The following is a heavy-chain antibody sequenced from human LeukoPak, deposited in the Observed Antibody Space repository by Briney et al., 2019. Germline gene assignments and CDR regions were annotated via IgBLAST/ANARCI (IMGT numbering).Heavy chain of an antibody. CDR3: AKRTEYSSSWFDP. Sequence: PGRSLRLTCAASGFTFSSYGMHWVRQAPGKGLEWVAVISYDGSNKYYADSVKGRFTISRDNSKNTLYLQMNSLRAEDTAVYYCAKRTEYSSSWFDPWGQGSLVTVSS. CDR2: ISYDGSNK. D-gene: IGHD6-13*01. CDR1: GFTFSSYG. V-gene: IGHV3-30*18. J-gene: IGHJ5*02.